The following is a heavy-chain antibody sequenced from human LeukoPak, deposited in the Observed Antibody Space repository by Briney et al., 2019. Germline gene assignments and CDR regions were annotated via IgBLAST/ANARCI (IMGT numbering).Heavy chain of an antibody. CDR3: ARDPPPRGSSGLYGV. J-gene: IGHJ3*01. V-gene: IGHV1-69*13. Sequence: ASVKVSCKASGYTFTSYGISWVRQAPGQGLEWMGGIIPIFGTANYAQKFQGRVTITADESTSTAYMELSSLRSEDTAVYYCARDPPPRGSSGLYGVWGQGTMVTVSS. CDR2: IIPIFGTA. D-gene: IGHD6-6*01. CDR1: GYTFTSYG.